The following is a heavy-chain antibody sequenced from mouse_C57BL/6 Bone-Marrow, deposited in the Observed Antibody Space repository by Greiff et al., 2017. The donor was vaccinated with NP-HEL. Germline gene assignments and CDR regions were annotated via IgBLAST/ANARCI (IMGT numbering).Heavy chain of an antibody. Sequence: VESGGGLVKPGGSLKLSCAASGFTFSSYAMSWVRQTPEKRLEWVATISDGGSYTYYPDNVKGRFTISRDNAKNNLYLQMSHLKSEDTAMYYCARDNWDGGRTYFDYWGQGTTLTVSS. CDR2: ISDGGSYT. J-gene: IGHJ2*01. CDR1: GFTFSSYA. D-gene: IGHD4-1*01. CDR3: ARDNWDGGRTYFDY. V-gene: IGHV5-4*01.